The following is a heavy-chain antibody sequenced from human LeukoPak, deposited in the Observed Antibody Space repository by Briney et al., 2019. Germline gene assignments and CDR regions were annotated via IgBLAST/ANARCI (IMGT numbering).Heavy chain of an antibody. CDR2: IKQDGSEK. V-gene: IGHV3-7*03. Sequence: PGGSLRPSCAASGFTFSSYWMSWVRQAPGKGLEWVANIKQDGSEKYYVDSVKGRFTISRDNAKNSLYLQMNSLRAEDTAVYYCARGRTVLRFLEWLPPQYYYYGMDVWGQGTTVTVSS. J-gene: IGHJ6*02. CDR3: ARGRTVLRFLEWLPPQYYYYGMDV. CDR1: GFTFSSYW. D-gene: IGHD3-3*01.